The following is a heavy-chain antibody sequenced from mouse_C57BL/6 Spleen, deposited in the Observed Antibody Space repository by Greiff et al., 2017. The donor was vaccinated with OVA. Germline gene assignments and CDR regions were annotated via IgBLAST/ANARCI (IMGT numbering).Heavy chain of an antibody. V-gene: IGHV1-52*01. J-gene: IGHJ4*01. CDR2: IDPSDSET. D-gene: IGHD2-5*01. CDR1: GYTFTSYW. Sequence: QVQLQQPGAELVRPGSSVKLSCKASGYTFTSYWMHWVKQRPIQGLEWIGNIDPSDSETHYNQKFKDKATLTVDKSSSTAYMQLSSLTSEDSAVYYCARRGLYSNYGYAMDYWGQGTSVTVSS. CDR3: ARRGLYSNYGYAMDY.